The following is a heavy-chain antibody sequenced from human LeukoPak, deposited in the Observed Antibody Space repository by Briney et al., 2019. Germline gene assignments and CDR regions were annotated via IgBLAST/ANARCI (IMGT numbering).Heavy chain of an antibody. V-gene: IGHV3-30*18. CDR3: AKDRSYYGSGTHSH. Sequence: PGGSLRLSCAASGFTFSSYGMHWVRQAPGKGLEWVAVISYDGSNKYYADSVKGRFTISRDNYKNTLYLQMNSLRAEDTAVYYCAKDRSYYGSGTHSHWGQGTLVTVSS. CDR2: ISYDGSNK. J-gene: IGHJ4*02. D-gene: IGHD3-10*01. CDR1: GFTFSSYG.